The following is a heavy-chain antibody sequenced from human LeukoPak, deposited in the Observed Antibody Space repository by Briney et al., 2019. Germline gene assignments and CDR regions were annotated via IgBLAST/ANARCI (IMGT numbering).Heavy chain of an antibody. CDR3: ARDEYYDSSGYLNAFDI. CDR1: GGSISSSNW. D-gene: IGHD3-22*01. V-gene: IGHV4-4*02. CDR2: FNHSGST. Sequence: KASETLSLTCAVSGGSISSSNWWSWVRQPPGKGLEWIGEFNHSGSTNYNPSLKSRVTISVDTSKNQFSLKLSSVTAADTAVYYCARDEYYDSSGYLNAFDIWGQGTMVTVSS. J-gene: IGHJ3*02.